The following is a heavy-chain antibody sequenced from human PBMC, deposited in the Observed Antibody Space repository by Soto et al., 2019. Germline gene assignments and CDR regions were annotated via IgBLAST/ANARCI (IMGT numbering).Heavy chain of an antibody. CDR1: GGSFSGYY. D-gene: IGHD4-4*01. Sequence: QVQLQQWGAGLLKPSETLSLTCAVYGGSFSGYYWSWIRQPPGKGLEWIGEINHSGSTNYNPSLKSRVTISVDTSKNQFSLKLSSVTAADTAVYYCARDVRDSNYVVEYDYWGQGTLVTVSS. V-gene: IGHV4-34*01. CDR3: ARDVRDSNYVVEYDY. CDR2: INHSGST. J-gene: IGHJ4*02.